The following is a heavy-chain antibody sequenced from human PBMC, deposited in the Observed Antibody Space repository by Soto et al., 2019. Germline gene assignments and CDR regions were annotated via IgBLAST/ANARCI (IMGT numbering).Heavy chain of an antibody. D-gene: IGHD6-19*01. Sequence: GASVKVSCKASGFVSTNHNFHWVRQAPGQSLEGMGRINAGNGNTQYSQNFQGRVTFTSDPSASTAFMELTNLRFEDRATYYCASDYGSNWRLWGQGTLVTVSS. CDR3: ASDYGSNWRL. CDR1: GFVSTNHN. J-gene: IGHJ4*02. CDR2: INAGNGNT. V-gene: IGHV1-3*01.